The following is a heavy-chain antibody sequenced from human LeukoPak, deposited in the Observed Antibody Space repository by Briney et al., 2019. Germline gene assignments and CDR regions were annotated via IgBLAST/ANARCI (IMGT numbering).Heavy chain of an antibody. CDR3: ARERVSWFDP. J-gene: IGHJ5*02. Sequence: SVKVSCKASGGTFSSYAISWVRQAPGQGLEWMGGIIPIFGAANYAQKFQGRVTITADESTSTAYMELSSLRSEDTAVYYCARERVSWFDPWGQGTLVTVSS. V-gene: IGHV1-69*13. CDR1: GGTFSSYA. D-gene: IGHD3-22*01. CDR2: IIPIFGAA.